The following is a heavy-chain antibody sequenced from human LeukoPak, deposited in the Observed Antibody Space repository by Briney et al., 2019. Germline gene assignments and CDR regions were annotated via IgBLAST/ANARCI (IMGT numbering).Heavy chain of an antibody. V-gene: IGHV1-18*01. CDR3: ARDGRGSRSSWFDP. D-gene: IGHD3-10*01. J-gene: IGHJ5*02. CDR2: ISAYNGNT. Sequence: EASVKVSCKASGYTFTSYGISWVRQAPGQGLEWMGWISAYNGNTNYAQKLQGRVTMTTDTSTSTAYMELRSLGSDDTAVYYCARDGRGSRSSWFDPWGQGTLVIVSS. CDR1: GYTFTSYG.